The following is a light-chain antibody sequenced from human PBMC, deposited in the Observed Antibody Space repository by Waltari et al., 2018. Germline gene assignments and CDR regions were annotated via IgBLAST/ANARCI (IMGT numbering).Light chain of an antibody. CDR3: HQYNFWPPRDT. J-gene: IGKJ2*01. V-gene: IGKV4-1*01. CDR2: WAS. CDR1: QSVLYSSANKSY. Sequence: DIVMTQSPDSLAVSLGERATINCKSSQSVLYSSANKSYLNWYQQKPGQPPKLLIYWASTRESGVPDRISGARSGTDFTLTISSLQSEDFAVYYCHQYNFWPPRDTFGQGTKLEIK.